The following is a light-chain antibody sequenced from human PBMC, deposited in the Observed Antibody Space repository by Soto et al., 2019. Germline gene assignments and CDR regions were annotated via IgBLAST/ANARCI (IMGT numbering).Light chain of an antibody. J-gene: IGKJ3*01. V-gene: IGKV1-9*01. Sequence: DIQLTQSPSFPSASVGDRVTITCRASQGISSFLAWYQQKPGKAPELLIFAASTLQNGVPSRFSGSGSGTEFTLTISSLQPEDFATYYCLHLNSYSPDTFGPGTKVDVK. CDR2: AAS. CDR3: LHLNSYSPDT. CDR1: QGISSF.